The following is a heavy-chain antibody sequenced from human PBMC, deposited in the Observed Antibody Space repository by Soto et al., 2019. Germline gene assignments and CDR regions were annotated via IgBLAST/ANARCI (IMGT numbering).Heavy chain of an antibody. CDR1: GFTFSSCA. V-gene: IGHV3-23*01. D-gene: IGHD3-22*01. Sequence: GGSLRLSCAASGFTFSSCAMSWVRQAPGKGLEWVSAISGSGGSTYYADSVKGRFTISRDNSKNTLYLQMNSLRAEDTAVYYCAGGSTYYYDSSGYQTYGMDVWGQGTTVTVSS. J-gene: IGHJ6*02. CDR2: ISGSGGST. CDR3: AGGSTYYYDSSGYQTYGMDV.